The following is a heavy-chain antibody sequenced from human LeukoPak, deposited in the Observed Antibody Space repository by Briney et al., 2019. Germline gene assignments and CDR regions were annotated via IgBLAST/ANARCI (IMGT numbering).Heavy chain of an antibody. CDR1: GYTFTSYY. J-gene: IGHJ6*04. CDR3: ARGADDYGDYHPDYYYYGMDV. V-gene: IGHV1-46*01. Sequence: ASVKVSCKASGYTFTSYYMHWVRQAPGQGLEWMGIINPSGGSTSYAQKFQGRVTMTRDTSTSTVYMELSSLRSEDTAVYYCARGADDYGDYHPDYYYYGMDVWGKGTTVTVSS. CDR2: INPSGGST. D-gene: IGHD4-17*01.